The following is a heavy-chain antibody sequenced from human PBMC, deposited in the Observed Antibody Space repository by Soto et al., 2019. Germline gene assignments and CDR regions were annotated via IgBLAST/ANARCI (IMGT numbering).Heavy chain of an antibody. Sequence: ASVKVSCKVSGYTLTELSMHWVRQAPGKGLEWMGGFDPEDGETIYAQKFQGRVTMTEDTSTDTAYMELSSLRSEDTAVYYCATSFNGIAIFGVVTDYYYGMDVWGQGTTVTVSS. J-gene: IGHJ6*02. CDR1: GYTLTELS. V-gene: IGHV1-24*01. D-gene: IGHD3-3*01. CDR3: ATSFNGIAIFGVVTDYYYGMDV. CDR2: FDPEDGET.